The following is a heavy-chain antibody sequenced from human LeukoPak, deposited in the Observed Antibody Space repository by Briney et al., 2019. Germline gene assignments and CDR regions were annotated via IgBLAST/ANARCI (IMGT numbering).Heavy chain of an antibody. Sequence: GGSLRLSCAASGFTFSTYEMNWVRQAPGKGLEWASYISSSGSTIYYADSVKGRFTISRDNAKNSLYLQMNSLRAEDTAVYYCAREWGLSPFDYWGQGTLVTVSS. CDR3: AREWGLSPFDY. V-gene: IGHV3-48*03. CDR2: ISSSGSTI. J-gene: IGHJ4*02. CDR1: GFTFSTYE. D-gene: IGHD3-16*01.